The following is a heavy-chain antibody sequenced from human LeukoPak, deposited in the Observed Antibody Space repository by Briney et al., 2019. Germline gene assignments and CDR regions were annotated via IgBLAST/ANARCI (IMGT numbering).Heavy chain of an antibody. Sequence: VASVKVSCKASGYTFSSYGISWVRQAPGQGLEWMGWISGYNGNTNYAQKLQGRVTMTTDTSTSTAYMELRSLRSDDTAVYYCARDPLYGSCEYWGQGTLVTVSS. CDR2: ISGYNGNT. J-gene: IGHJ4*02. V-gene: IGHV1-18*01. CDR3: ARDPLYGSCEY. D-gene: IGHD6-6*01. CDR1: GYTFSSYG.